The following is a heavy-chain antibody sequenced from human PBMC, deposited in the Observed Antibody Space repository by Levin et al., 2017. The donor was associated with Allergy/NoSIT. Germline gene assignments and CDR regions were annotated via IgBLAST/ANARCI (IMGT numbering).Heavy chain of an antibody. J-gene: IGHJ4*02. D-gene: IGHD2-15*01. Sequence: GASVKVSCKASGVTSSNYAITWVRQAPGQGLEWMGGIFPIFGPASSAQKFQGRVTILADESTSTSYMELNNLGFEDTAVYYCAGYGVAAVTVDHWGQGTLVTVSS. CDR1: GVTSSNYA. V-gene: IGHV1-69*13. CDR3: AGYGVAAVTVDH. CDR2: IFPIFGPA.